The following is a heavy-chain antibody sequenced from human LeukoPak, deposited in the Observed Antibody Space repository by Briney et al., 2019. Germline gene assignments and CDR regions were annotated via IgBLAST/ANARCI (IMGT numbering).Heavy chain of an antibody. V-gene: IGHV1-8*01. Sequence: ASVKVSCKASGYTFTSYDINWVRQATGQGLEWMGWMNPNSGNTGYAQKFQGRVTMTRNTSISTAYMELSSLRSEDTAVYYCARVQYYDILTGYYSYYGMDVWGQGTTVTVSS. CDR3: ARVQYYDILTGYYSYYGMDV. J-gene: IGHJ6*02. D-gene: IGHD3-9*01. CDR1: GYTFTSYD. CDR2: MNPNSGNT.